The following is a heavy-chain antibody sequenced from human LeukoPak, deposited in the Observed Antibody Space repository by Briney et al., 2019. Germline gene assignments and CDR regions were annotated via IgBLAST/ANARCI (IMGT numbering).Heavy chain of an antibody. CDR2: ITPIFGTA. J-gene: IGHJ4*01. CDR3: ARDRGYYDILTGSFDY. V-gene: IGHV1-69*01. D-gene: IGHD3-9*01. Sequence: SRKVSCKASGGTFSSYAISWVRQAPGHGLEWMGGITPIFGTANYAQKFQGRVTITADESTSTAYMELSSLRSEDTAVYYCARDRGYYDILTGSFDYWGHGTLVTVSS. CDR1: GGTFSSYA.